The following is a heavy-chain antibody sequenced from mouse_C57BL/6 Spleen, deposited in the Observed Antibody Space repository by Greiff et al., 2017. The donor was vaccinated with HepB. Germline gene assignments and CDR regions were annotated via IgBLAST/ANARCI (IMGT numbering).Heavy chain of an antibody. CDR3: TTYDHEHFDV. D-gene: IGHD2-3*01. J-gene: IGHJ1*03. CDR1: GFNIKDDY. CDR2: IDPENGDT. V-gene: IGHV14-4*01. Sequence: EVQLQQSGAELVRPGASVKLSCTASGFNIKDDYMHWVKQRPEQGLEWIGWIDPENGDTEYASKFQGKATITADTSSNTAYLQLSSLTSEDTAVYYCTTYDHEHFDVWAQGPRSPSPQ.